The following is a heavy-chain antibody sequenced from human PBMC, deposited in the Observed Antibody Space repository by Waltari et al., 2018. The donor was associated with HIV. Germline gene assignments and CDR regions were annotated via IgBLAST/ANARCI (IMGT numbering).Heavy chain of an antibody. CDR2: IGSSGNYV. J-gene: IGHJ4*02. Sequence: EVQLVESGGGLVKPGGSLRLSCAASGFIFRDYSSNWVRQDPGKVLEWFSSIGSSGNYVYYADSVKGRITISRDNAKNSLYLQMNSLRAEDTAVYYCARIMANGYFDYWGQGTLVTVSS. CDR1: GFIFRDYS. V-gene: IGHV3-21*02. CDR3: ARIMANGYFDY. D-gene: IGHD2-8*01.